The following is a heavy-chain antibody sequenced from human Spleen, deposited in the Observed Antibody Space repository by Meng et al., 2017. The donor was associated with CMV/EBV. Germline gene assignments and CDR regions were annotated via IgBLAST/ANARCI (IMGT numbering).Heavy chain of an antibody. Sequence: ASVKVSCKASGYTFTGYYMHWVRQAPGQGLEWMGWINPNSGGTNYAQKFQGRVTMTRDTSISTAYMELSRLRSDDTAVYCCARVHSPRYNWNHASYWGQGTLVTVSS. CDR1: GYTFTGYY. CDR2: INPNSGGT. V-gene: IGHV1-2*02. J-gene: IGHJ4*02. CDR3: ARVHSPRYNWNHASY. D-gene: IGHD1-20*01.